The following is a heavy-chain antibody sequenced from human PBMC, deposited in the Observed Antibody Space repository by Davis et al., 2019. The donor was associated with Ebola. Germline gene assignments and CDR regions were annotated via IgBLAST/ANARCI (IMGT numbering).Heavy chain of an antibody. V-gene: IGHV1-18*01. CDR2: ISAYNGNT. Sequence: AASVKVSCKASGYTFTSYGISWVRQAPGQGLEWMGWISAYNGNTNYAQKLQGRVTMTTDTSTSTAYMELRSLRSDDTAVYYCARDVEVVGIAAGSYLYYYYGMDVWGQGTMVTVSS. CDR3: ARDVEVVGIAAGSYLYYYYGMDV. CDR1: GYTFTSYG. D-gene: IGHD3-10*01. J-gene: IGHJ6*02.